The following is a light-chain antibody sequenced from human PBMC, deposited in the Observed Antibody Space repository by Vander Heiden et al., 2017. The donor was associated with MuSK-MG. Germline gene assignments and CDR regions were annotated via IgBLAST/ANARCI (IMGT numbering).Light chain of an antibody. J-gene: IGKJ2*02. CDR2: DAS. CDR1: QDISNY. Sequence: DIQMTQSPSSLSASVGDRVTITCQASQDISNYLNWYQQKPGKAPKLLIYDASNLETGVPSRYSGSGYGTDFTFTISRLHPEDIAPYYCQQDDYLPMCTFGQGTKLEIK. CDR3: QQDDYLPMCT. V-gene: IGKV1-33*01.